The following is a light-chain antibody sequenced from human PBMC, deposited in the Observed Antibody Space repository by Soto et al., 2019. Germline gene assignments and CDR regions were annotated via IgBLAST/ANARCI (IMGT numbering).Light chain of an antibody. CDR2: GAS. V-gene: IGKV1-39*01. Sequence: DIQMTQSPSTLSASIGDRVSITCRASQSIGTDLNWYQQKPGKAPKLLISGASTLQGGVPSRFSGSVSGTEFTLTISSLQPGDLATYFCQQTYSTPWTFAQGTKVDIK. CDR3: QQTYSTPWT. CDR1: QSIGTD. J-gene: IGKJ1*01.